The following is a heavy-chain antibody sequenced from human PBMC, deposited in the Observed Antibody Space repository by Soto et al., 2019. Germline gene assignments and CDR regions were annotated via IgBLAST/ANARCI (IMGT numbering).Heavy chain of an antibody. V-gene: IGHV4-34*01. CDR3: ARADSSGYSYFDY. CDR1: GGSFSGYY. CDR2: INHSGST. Sequence: PSETLSLTCAVYGGSFSGYYWSWIRQPPGKGLEWIGEINHSGSTNYNPSLKSRVTISVDASKNQFSLKLSSVTDADTAVYYCARADSSGYSYFDYWGQGSLVTVSS. J-gene: IGHJ4*02. D-gene: IGHD3-22*01.